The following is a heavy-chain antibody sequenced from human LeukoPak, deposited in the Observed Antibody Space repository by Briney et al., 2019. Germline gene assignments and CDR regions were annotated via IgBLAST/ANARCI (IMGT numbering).Heavy chain of an antibody. Sequence: GASVKVSCKASGYTFTSYGISWVRQAPGQGLEWMGWISAYNGNTNYAQKLQGRDTMTTDTSTSTAYMELRSLRSDDTAVYYCARDRVRVLRYFDWTNRGAFDIWGQGTMVTVSS. CDR1: GYTFTSYG. CDR2: ISAYNGNT. D-gene: IGHD3-9*01. CDR3: ARDRVRVLRYFDWTNRGAFDI. J-gene: IGHJ3*02. V-gene: IGHV1-18*01.